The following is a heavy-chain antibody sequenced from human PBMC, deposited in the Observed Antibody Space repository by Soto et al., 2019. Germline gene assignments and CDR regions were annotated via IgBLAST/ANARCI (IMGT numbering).Heavy chain of an antibody. V-gene: IGHV3-48*02. CDR2: IRSDGTTI. J-gene: IGHJ5*02. CDR1: GFTFSDNP. D-gene: IGHD3-3*02. Sequence: EAHLVESGGGLVQPGGSLRLSCAASGFTFSDNPMNWVRLAPGKGLEWVSHIRSDGTTIYYADSVKGRFTISRDNAKNSLYLHMNSLRDEDRGIYYCVRDHDFAFPTWGQGTLVTVS. CDR3: VRDHDFAFPT.